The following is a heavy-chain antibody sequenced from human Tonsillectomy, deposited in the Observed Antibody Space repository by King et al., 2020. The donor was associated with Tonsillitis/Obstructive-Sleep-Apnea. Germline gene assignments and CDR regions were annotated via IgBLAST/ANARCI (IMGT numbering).Heavy chain of an antibody. Sequence: VQLQQWGAGLLKPSETLSLTCAVYGGSFSGYYWSWIRQPPGQGLEWIGEINHSGSTNYNPSLKSRVTISVDTSKNQFSLKLSSVTAADTAVYYCARGRGGNWNYYYYMDVWGKGTTVTVSS. CDR3: ARGRGGNWNYYYYMDV. CDR1: GGSFSGYY. D-gene: IGHD4-23*01. V-gene: IGHV4-34*01. CDR2: INHSGST. J-gene: IGHJ6*03.